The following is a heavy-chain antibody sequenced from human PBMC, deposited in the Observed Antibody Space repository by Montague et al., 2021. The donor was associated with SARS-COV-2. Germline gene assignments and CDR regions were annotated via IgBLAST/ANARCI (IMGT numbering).Heavy chain of an antibody. V-gene: IGHV4-59*01. Sequence: SETLSLTCTVSGGSISSYYCCWIRQPPGKGLEWIGYIFNSGSTNXNPSLKSRVTISVDTSKNQLSLRLRSVTAADTAVYYCVRVGVSNWYSFFDYWGQGTLVTVSS. CDR3: VRVGVSNWYSFFDY. D-gene: IGHD6-13*01. J-gene: IGHJ4*02. CDR2: IFNSGST. CDR1: GGSISSYY.